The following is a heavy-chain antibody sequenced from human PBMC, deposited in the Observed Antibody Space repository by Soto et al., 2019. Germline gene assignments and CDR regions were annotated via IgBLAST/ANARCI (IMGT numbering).Heavy chain of an antibody. V-gene: IGHV1-69*01. CDR1: GGTFSSYA. J-gene: IGHJ6*02. CDR3: ARSVRGRTNYYYGMDV. CDR2: IIPIFGTA. D-gene: IGHD3-3*01. Sequence: QVQLVQSGAEVKKPGSSVKVSCTASGGTFSSYAISWVRQAPGQGLEWVGGIIPIFGTANYAQKFQGRVTITADESTSTAYMELSSLRSEDTAVYYCARSVRGRTNYYYGMDVWGQGTTVTVSS.